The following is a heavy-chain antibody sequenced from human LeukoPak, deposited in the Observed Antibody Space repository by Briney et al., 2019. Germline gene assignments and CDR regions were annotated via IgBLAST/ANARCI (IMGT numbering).Heavy chain of an antibody. CDR3: AKRIAARPLFGAFDI. D-gene: IGHD6-6*01. J-gene: IGHJ3*02. Sequence: RASVKVSCKASGYTFTSYGISWVRQAPGQGLEWMGWISAYNGNTNYAQKLQGRVTMTTDTSTSTACMELRSLRSEDTAVYYCAKRIAARPLFGAFDIWGQGTMVTVSS. CDR1: GYTFTSYG. V-gene: IGHV1-18*01. CDR2: ISAYNGNT.